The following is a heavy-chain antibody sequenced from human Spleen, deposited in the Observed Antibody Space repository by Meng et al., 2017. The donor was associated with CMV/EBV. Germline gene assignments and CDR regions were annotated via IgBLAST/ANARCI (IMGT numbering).Heavy chain of an antibody. D-gene: IGHD2-2*01. CDR1: GFTFTNAW. V-gene: IGHV3-15*01. CDR2: IKSKTDGGTT. J-gene: IGHJ4*02. Sequence: GESLKISCATSGFTFTNAWMSWVRQAPGKGLEWVGRIKSKTDGGTTDYAASVKGRFTISRDDSKNTLYLQMGSLKTEDTAVYYCTIYYCSSTSCYSQWGQGTLVTVS. CDR3: TIYYCSSTSCYSQ.